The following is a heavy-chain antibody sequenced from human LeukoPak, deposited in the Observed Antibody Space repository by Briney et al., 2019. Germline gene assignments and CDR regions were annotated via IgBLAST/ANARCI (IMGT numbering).Heavy chain of an antibody. D-gene: IGHD3-16*02. CDR3: ANGIMITFGGVIAPDY. CDR1: GLSFNKDV. Sequence: TGGSLRLSCVVSGLSFNKDVMSWFRQAPGKGLEWVSSVSPGGLSPNHADSVKGRFTVSRDDSRNTLYLQMNSLRVDDTAVYYCANGIMITFGGVIAPDYWGQGTLVTVSS. J-gene: IGHJ4*02. V-gene: IGHV3-23*01. CDR2: VSPGGLSP.